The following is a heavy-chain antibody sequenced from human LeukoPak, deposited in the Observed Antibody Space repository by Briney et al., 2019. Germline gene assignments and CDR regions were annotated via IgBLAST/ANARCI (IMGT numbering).Heavy chain of an antibody. D-gene: IGHD6-19*01. CDR3: ARDPSNTSGYYACLDY. CDR1: CYTLTSHG. Sequence: GASVKVSCKASCYTLTSHGISWVRQAPGQGLEWMGWISAYNGDTKYAQKTQGRVTMTTDASTSTAYMEVRSLRSDDTAVYYCARDPSNTSGYYACLDYWGQGTLVTVSS. J-gene: IGHJ4*02. CDR2: ISAYNGDT. V-gene: IGHV1-18*01.